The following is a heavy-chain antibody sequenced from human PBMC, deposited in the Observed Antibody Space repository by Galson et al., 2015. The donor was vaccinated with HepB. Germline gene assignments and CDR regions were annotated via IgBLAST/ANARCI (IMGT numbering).Heavy chain of an antibody. V-gene: IGHV1-46*01. CDR2: INPSGGST. CDR3: AGIAAAGTGKDY. Sequence: SVKVSCKASGYTFTSYYMHWVRQAPGQGLEWMGIINPSGGSTSYAQKFQGRVTMTRDTSTSTVYMELSSLRSEDTAVYYCAGIAAAGTGKDYWGQGTLVTVSS. D-gene: IGHD6-13*01. J-gene: IGHJ4*02. CDR1: GYTFTSYY.